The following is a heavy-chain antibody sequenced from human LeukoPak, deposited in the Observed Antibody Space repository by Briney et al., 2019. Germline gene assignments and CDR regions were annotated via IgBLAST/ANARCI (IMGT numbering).Heavy chain of an antibody. CDR3: ARHGGHYYGSGSFDY. CDR1: GGSISSSSYY. V-gene: IGHV4-39*01. D-gene: IGHD3-10*01. CDR2: IYYSGST. Sequence: SETLSLTCTVSGGSISSSSYYWGWIRQPPGKGLEWIGIIYYSGSTYYNPSLKSRLTISVDTSKNQFSLKLSSVTAADTAVYYCARHGGHYYGSGSFDYWGQGTLVTVSS. J-gene: IGHJ4*02.